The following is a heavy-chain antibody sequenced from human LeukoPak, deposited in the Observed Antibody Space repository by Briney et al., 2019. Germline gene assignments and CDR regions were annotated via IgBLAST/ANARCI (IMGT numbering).Heavy chain of an antibody. CDR1: GFAFSSYT. J-gene: IGHJ6*02. Sequence: GGSLRLSCAASGFAFSSYTMSWVRQAPGKGLEWVSAISGSGGSTYYADSVKGRFTISRDNSKNTLYLQMNSLRAEDTAVYYCAKDSRYFDWPVWGQGTTVTVSS. CDR3: AKDSRYFDWPV. D-gene: IGHD3-9*01. CDR2: ISGSGGST. V-gene: IGHV3-23*01.